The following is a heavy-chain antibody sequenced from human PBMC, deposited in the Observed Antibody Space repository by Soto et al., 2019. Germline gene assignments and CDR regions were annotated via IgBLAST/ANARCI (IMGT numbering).Heavy chain of an antibody. CDR1: GGSISSYY. CDR2: IYNSGST. V-gene: IGHV4-59*12. CDR3: ARVPDR. Sequence: SETLSLTCTVSGGSISSYYWTWIRQPPGKGLEWIGFIYNSGSTHYNPSLRSRVTISVDRSKNQFSLKLSSVTAADTAVYYCARVPDRWGQGTLVTVS. J-gene: IGHJ5*02. D-gene: IGHD2-2*01.